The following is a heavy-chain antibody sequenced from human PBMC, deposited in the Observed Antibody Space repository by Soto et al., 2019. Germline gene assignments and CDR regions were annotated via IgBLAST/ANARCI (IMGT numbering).Heavy chain of an antibody. CDR1: GGTFSSYA. Sequence: QVQLVQSGAEVKKPGSSVKVSCKASGGTFSSYAISWVRQAPGQGLEWMGGIIPIFGTANYAQKFQGRVTITADASTSTAYMALSSLISEDTAVYYCAREGSGWTYYYYYGMDVWGQGTTVTVSS. J-gene: IGHJ6*02. CDR2: IIPIFGTA. CDR3: AREGSGWTYYYYYGMDV. D-gene: IGHD6-19*01. V-gene: IGHV1-69*01.